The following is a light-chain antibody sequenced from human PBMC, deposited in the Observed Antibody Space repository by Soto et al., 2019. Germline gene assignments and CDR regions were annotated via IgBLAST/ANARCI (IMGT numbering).Light chain of an antibody. CDR2: WAS. CDR3: QQFWTTPVS. J-gene: IGKJ4*01. V-gene: IGKV4-1*01. CDR1: QSLLYNSNNKTY. Sequence: IVMTQSPDSLAVSLGERATINCKSSQSLLYNSNNKTYLAWYQQRPGQSPKLLISWASNRESGVPDRFRGSGSGAAFTLTSTSLQTEDVAVYYCQQFWTTPVSFGGGTKVEI.